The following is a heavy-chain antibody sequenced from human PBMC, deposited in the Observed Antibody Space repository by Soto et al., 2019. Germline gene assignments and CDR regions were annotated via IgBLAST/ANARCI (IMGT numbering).Heavy chain of an antibody. D-gene: IGHD6-19*01. CDR2: ISNSGSA. CDR1: GGSVSSADYY. J-gene: IGHJ4*02. CDR3: ARDRVAVAVGDY. V-gene: IGHV4-30-4*01. Sequence: QVQLQESGPGLVKASQTLSLTCTVSGGSVSSADYYWSWIRQPPGKGLEWIGYISNSGSAYFNPSLRSRLSISIDTSKNQFSLNLTSVTAADTAVYYCARDRVAVAVGDYWGQGTLVTVSS.